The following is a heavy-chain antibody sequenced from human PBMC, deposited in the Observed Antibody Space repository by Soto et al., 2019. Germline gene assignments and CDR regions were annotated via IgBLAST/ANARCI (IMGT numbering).Heavy chain of an antibody. Sequence: VHLVQSGAEVRKPGAAVKVSCKASGYTFSSYAMHWVRQAPGQRFEWMGRINAGYGNTKSSLKFQDRVTISRETSASTAYMEMTSLRSEDTAVYYCTRDTGDGTFDFWGQGTLVTVSS. J-gene: IGHJ4*02. CDR3: TRDTGDGTFDF. D-gene: IGHD7-27*01. CDR2: INAGYGNT. CDR1: GYTFSSYA. V-gene: IGHV1-3*01.